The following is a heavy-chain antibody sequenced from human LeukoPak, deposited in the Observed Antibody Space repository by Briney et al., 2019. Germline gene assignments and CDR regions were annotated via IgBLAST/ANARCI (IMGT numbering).Heavy chain of an antibody. J-gene: IGHJ6*02. CDR1: GFTFSSYA. CDR3: ARELGYDILTGPIKGGGYYGMDV. Sequence: GGSLRLSCAASGFTFSSYAMHWVRQAPGKGLEWVAVISYDGSNKYYADSVKGRFTISRDNSKNTLYLQMNSLRAEDTAVYYCARELGYDILTGPIKGGGYYGMDVWGQGTTVTVSS. CDR2: ISYDGSNK. D-gene: IGHD3-9*01. V-gene: IGHV3-30-3*01.